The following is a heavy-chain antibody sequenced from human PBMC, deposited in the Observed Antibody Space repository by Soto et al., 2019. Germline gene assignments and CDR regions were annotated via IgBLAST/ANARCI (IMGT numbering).Heavy chain of an antibody. V-gene: IGHV3-11*01. J-gene: IGHJ3*02. CDR1: GFAFSDYY. D-gene: IGHD6-19*01. CDR3: ARELRYSSGWADAFDI. CDR2: ISSSGSTI. Sequence: QVQLVESGGGLVQPGGSLRLSCSASGFAFSDYYMSWIRQAPGKGLEWVSYISSSGSTIYYADSVKGRFTISRDNAKNSLYLQMNRLRAEDTAVYYCARELRYSSGWADAFDIWGQGTMVTGSS.